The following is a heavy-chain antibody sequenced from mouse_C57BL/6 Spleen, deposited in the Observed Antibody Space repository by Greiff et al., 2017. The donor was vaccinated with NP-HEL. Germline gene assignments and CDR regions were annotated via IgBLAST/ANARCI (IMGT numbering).Heavy chain of an antibody. Sequence: QVQLQQPGAELVMPGASVKLSCKASGYTFTSYWMHWVKQRPGQGLEWIGEIDPSDSYTNYNQKFKGKSTLTVDKSSSTAYMQLSSLTSEDSAVYYCARRGSRHPYFDYWGQGTTLTVSS. V-gene: IGHV1-69*01. CDR1: GYTFTSYW. D-gene: IGHD1-1*01. CDR3: ARRGSRHPYFDY. J-gene: IGHJ2*01. CDR2: IDPSDSYT.